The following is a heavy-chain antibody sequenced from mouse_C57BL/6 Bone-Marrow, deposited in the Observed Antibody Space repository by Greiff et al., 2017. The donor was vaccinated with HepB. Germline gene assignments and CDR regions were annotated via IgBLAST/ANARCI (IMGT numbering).Heavy chain of an antibody. Sequence: QVQLQQPGTELVKPGASVKLSCKASGYTFTSYWMHWVKQRPGQGLEWIGNINPSNGGTNYNEKFKSKATLTVDKSSSTAYMQLSSLTSEDAAVYYCARYSIYYYGSSYDYWGQGTTLTVSS. J-gene: IGHJ2*01. CDR2: INPSNGGT. V-gene: IGHV1-53*01. D-gene: IGHD1-1*01. CDR3: ARYSIYYYGSSYDY. CDR1: GYTFTSYW.